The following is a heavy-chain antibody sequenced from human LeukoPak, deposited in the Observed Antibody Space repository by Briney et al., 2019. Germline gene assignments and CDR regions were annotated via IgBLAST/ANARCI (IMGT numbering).Heavy chain of an antibody. CDR2: IYYSGST. Sequence: SETLSLTCTVSGGSISSSSYYWGWIRQPPGKGLEWIGSIYYSGSTYYNPSLKGRVTISVDTSKNQFSLKLSSVTAADTAVYYCARRGHYDSSGPPFDYWGQGTLVTVSS. CDR1: GGSISSSSYY. J-gene: IGHJ4*02. V-gene: IGHV4-39*07. CDR3: ARRGHYDSSGPPFDY. D-gene: IGHD3-22*01.